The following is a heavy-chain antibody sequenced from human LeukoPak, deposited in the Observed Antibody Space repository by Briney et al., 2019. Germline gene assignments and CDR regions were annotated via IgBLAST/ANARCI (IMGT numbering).Heavy chain of an antibody. Sequence: PSETLSLTCTVSGGSISSTSYYWGWIRQPPGKGLEWIGSMYYSGNTYCNPSLKSRVTISVDTSKNQFSLKLSSVTAADTAVYYCARRAVRGSYYYYMDVWGKGTTVTISS. CDR3: ARRAVRGSYYYYMDV. CDR1: GGSISSTSYY. V-gene: IGHV4-39*01. J-gene: IGHJ6*03. CDR2: MYYSGNT. D-gene: IGHD3-16*01.